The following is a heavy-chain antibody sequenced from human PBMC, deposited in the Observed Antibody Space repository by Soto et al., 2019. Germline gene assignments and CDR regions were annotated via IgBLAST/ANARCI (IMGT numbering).Heavy chain of an antibody. CDR2: IIPILGIA. V-gene: IGHV1-69*02. Sequence: QVQLVQSGAEVKQPGSSVKVSCKASGGTFSSYTISWVRQAPGQGLEWMGRIIPILGIANYAQKFQGRVTITADTSTSTAYMELSTLRSEDTALYYCARVRCSGGSCYLNYNWFDPWGQGTLVTVSS. CDR3: ARVRCSGGSCYLNYNWFDP. CDR1: GGTFSSYT. J-gene: IGHJ5*02. D-gene: IGHD2-15*01.